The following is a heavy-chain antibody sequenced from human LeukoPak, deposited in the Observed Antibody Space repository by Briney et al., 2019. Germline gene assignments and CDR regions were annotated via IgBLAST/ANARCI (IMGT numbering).Heavy chain of an antibody. CDR1: GFTFSDYY. CDR2: ISSSGSTI. CDR3: ARSHREGDYDFWSGYYKAFDY. D-gene: IGHD3-3*01. Sequence: GGSLRLSCAASGFTFSDYYMSWIRQAPGKGLEWLSYISSSGSTIYYADSVKGRFTISRDNAKNSLYLQMNSLRAEDTAVYYCARSHREGDYDFWSGYYKAFDYWGQGTLVTVSS. V-gene: IGHV3-11*04. J-gene: IGHJ4*02.